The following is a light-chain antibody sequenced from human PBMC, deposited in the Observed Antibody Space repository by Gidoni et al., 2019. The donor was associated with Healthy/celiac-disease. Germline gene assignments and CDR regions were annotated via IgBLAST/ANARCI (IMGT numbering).Light chain of an antibody. CDR1: QSVSSSY. J-gene: IGKJ1*01. Sequence: EIVLTQSPGTLSLSPGERATLSCRASQSVSSSYLAGYQQKPGQAPRLLIYGASSRATGIPERFSGSGSGTDFTLTISRLEPEDFAVYYCQQYGSSTWTFXQXTKVXIK. CDR3: QQYGSSTWT. V-gene: IGKV3-20*01. CDR2: GAS.